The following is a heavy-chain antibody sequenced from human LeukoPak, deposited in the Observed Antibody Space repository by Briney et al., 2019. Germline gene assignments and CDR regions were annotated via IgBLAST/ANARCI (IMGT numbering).Heavy chain of an antibody. CDR3: ARGIAVAGRDYYYGMDV. J-gene: IGHJ6*02. V-gene: IGHV3-48*03. CDR1: GFTFSSYE. D-gene: IGHD6-19*01. CDR2: ISSGGSTI. Sequence: GGSLRLSCAASGFTFSSYEMNWVRQAPGKGLEWVSYISSGGSTIYYADSVKGRFTISRDNAKNSLYLQMNSLRAEDTAVYYCARGIAVAGRDYYYGMDVWGQGTTVTVSS.